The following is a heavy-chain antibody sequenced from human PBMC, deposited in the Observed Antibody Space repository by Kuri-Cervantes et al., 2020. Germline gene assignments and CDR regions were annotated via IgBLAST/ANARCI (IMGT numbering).Heavy chain of an antibody. J-gene: IGHJ4*02. CDR2: IRSSSRYI. Sequence: SCAASGFSFISYSMNWVRQAPGKVLEWVSSIRSSSRYIYYADSVKCRFNISRDNSKNKLYLQMNSLRAEDKAVYDCAKSYVRGVITGDFDYWGQGTLVTVSS. V-gene: IGHV3-21*01. CDR1: GFSFISYS. CDR3: AKSYVRGVITGDFDY. D-gene: IGHD3-10*02.